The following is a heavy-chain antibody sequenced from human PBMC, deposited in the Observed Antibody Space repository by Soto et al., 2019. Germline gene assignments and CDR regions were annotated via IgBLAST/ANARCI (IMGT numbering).Heavy chain of an antibody. D-gene: IGHD5-18*01. CDR1: GFTFSSYA. V-gene: IGHV3-30-3*01. CDR2: ISYDGSNK. J-gene: IGHJ4*02. Sequence: QVQLVESGGGVVQPGRSLRLSCAASGFTFSSYAMHWVRQAPGKGLEWVAVISYDGSNKYYADSVKGRFTISRDNSKNTLYLQMNSLRAEDTAVYYCARDIYIAMVTGDYLCQGTLVTVSS. CDR3: ARDIYIAMVTGDY.